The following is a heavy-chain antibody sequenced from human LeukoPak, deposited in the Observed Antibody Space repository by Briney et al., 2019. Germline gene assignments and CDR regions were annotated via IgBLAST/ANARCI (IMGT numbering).Heavy chain of an antibody. Sequence: ASVKISCKVSGYTFTSYYMHWVRQAPGQGLEWMGIINPSGGSTSYAQKFQGRVTMTRDTSTSTVYMELSSLRSEDTAVYYCARSPDPYGDYTTLFDYWGQGTLVTVSS. CDR1: GYTFTSYY. CDR3: ARSPDPYGDYTTLFDY. J-gene: IGHJ4*02. D-gene: IGHD4-17*01. CDR2: INPSGGST. V-gene: IGHV1-46*03.